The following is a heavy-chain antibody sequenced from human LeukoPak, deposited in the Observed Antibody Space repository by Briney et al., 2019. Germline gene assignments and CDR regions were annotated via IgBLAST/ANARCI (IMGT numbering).Heavy chain of an antibody. V-gene: IGHV3-30-3*01. CDR2: ISYDGSNK. D-gene: IGHD3-10*01. J-gene: IGHJ4*02. Sequence: GGSLRLSCAASGFTFSSYAMHWVRQAPGKGLEWVAVISYDGSNKYYADSVKGRFTISRDNSKNTLYLQMNSLRAEDTAVYYCARDARWGVAHYFDYWGQGTLVTVSS. CDR1: GFTFSSYA. CDR3: ARDARWGVAHYFDY.